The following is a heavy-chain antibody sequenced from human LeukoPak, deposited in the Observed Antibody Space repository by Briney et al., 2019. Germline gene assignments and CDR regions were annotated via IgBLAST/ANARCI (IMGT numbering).Heavy chain of an antibody. Sequence: GGSLRLSCAASGFTFSSYATHWVRQAPGKGLEWVAVISYDGSNKYYADSVKGRFTISRDNSKNTLYLQMNSLRAEDTAVYYCARAIYSYGPRFDYWGQGTLVTVSS. CDR3: ARAIYSYGPRFDY. J-gene: IGHJ4*02. CDR1: GFTFSSYA. CDR2: ISYDGSNK. V-gene: IGHV3-30-3*01. D-gene: IGHD5-18*01.